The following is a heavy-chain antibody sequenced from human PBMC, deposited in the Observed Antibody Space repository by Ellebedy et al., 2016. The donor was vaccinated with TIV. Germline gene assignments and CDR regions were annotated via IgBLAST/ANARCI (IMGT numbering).Heavy chain of an antibody. CDR2: ITSSGSTI. CDR3: AREMRSPDWSKSNWYGALDN. CDR1: GFTFSDYY. V-gene: IGHV3-11*04. J-gene: IGHJ4*02. Sequence: PGGSLRLSCAASGFTFSDYYMSWIRQAPGKGLEWVSYITSSGSTIYYADSVKGRFTISRDKANNSLYLQMTSLRADDTAVYYCAREMRSPDWSKSNWYGALDNWGQGTLVTVAS. D-gene: IGHD6-13*01.